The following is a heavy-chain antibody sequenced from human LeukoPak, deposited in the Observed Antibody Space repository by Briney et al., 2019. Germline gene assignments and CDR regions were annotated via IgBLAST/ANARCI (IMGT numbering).Heavy chain of an antibody. CDR3: AKVVTMVRGVIITPYYFDY. CDR2: ISGSGGST. Sequence: GGSLRLSCAASGFTFSSYAMHWVRQAPGEGLEWVSAISGSGGSTYYADSVKGRFTISRDNSKNTLYLQMNSLRAEDTAVYYCAKVVTMVRGVIITPYYFDYWGQGTLVTVSS. J-gene: IGHJ4*02. V-gene: IGHV3-23*01. CDR1: GFTFSSYA. D-gene: IGHD3-10*01.